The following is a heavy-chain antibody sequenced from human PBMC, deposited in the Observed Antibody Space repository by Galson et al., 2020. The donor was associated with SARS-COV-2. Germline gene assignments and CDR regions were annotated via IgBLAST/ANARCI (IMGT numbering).Heavy chain of an antibody. V-gene: IGHV4-39*01. CDR1: GGSISSSSYY. D-gene: IGHD3-9*01. J-gene: IGHJ3*02. CDR2: IYYSGRT. Sequence: SESLSLTCTVSGGSISSSSYYWGWIRQPPGQGLEWIGSIYYSGRTYYNPSRKSRATISVDTSKNQFSLKLSSVTAADAAVYYCARLRYFDADALDIWGQGTMVTVSS. CDR3: ARLRYFDADALDI.